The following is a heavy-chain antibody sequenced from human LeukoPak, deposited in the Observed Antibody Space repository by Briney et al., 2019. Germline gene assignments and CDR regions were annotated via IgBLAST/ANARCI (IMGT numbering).Heavy chain of an antibody. CDR3: AKGVAGSSSTSCLDL. V-gene: IGHV3-33*06. Sequence: QPGRSLRLSCAASGFTFSSYGMHWVRQAPGKGLEWVAVIWYDGSNKYYADSVKGRFTISRDNSKSTLYLQMYTLRAEDTAVYYCAKGVAGSSSTSCLDLWGQGTLVTVSS. D-gene: IGHD2-2*01. CDR1: GFTFSSYG. J-gene: IGHJ4*02. CDR2: IWYDGSNK.